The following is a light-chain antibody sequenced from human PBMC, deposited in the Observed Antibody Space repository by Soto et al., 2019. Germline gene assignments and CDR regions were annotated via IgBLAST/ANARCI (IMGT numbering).Light chain of an antibody. J-gene: IGLJ1*01. CDR2: ENN. V-gene: IGLV1-40*01. Sequence: QSVLTQPPSVSEAPGQRVTISCTGSSSNIGAGYEAPWYQQVPGTAPKLLSYENNNRPSVVPDRFSGSKSGTSASLAIPGLQADDEAEYYCQSYDSSLSGYVVGTGTKLTVL. CDR1: SSNIGAGYE. CDR3: QSYDSSLSGYV.